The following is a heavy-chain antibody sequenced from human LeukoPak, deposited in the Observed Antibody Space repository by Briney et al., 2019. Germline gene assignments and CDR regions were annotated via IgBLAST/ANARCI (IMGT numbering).Heavy chain of an antibody. CDR2: INWDGGST. Sequence: GGSLRLSCAASGFTLDDYGMSWVRQAPGKGLEWVSGINWDGGSTAYADSVKGRFTISRDNAKNSLYLQMNSLRAGDTALYYCAREMYASGWLNAFDIWGQGTMVTVSS. J-gene: IGHJ3*02. CDR3: AREMYASGWLNAFDI. V-gene: IGHV3-20*04. D-gene: IGHD6-19*01. CDR1: GFTLDDYG.